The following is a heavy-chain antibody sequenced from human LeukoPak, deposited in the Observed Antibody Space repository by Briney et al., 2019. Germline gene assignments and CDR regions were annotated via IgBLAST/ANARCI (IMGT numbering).Heavy chain of an antibody. Sequence: ASVKVSCKASGYTFTSYAMNWVRQAPGQGLEWMGWINTNTGNPTYAQGFTGRFVFSLDTSVSTAYLQISSLKAEDTAVYYCARDLAQVILAGYYDPYYYYGMDVWGQGTTVTVSS. CDR2: INTNTGNP. V-gene: IGHV7-4-1*02. J-gene: IGHJ6*02. D-gene: IGHD3-9*01. CDR3: ARDLAQVILAGYYDPYYYYGMDV. CDR1: GYTFTSYA.